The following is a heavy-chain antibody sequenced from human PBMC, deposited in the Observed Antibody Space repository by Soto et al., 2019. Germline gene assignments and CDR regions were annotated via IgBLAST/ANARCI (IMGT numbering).Heavy chain of an antibody. CDR2: IYYSGSS. CDR1: GGSISSGGYY. CDR3: ARGGSSWTPDWFDP. Sequence: SETLSLTCTVSGGSISSGGYYWSWIRQHPGKGLEWIGYIYYSGSSYYNPSLKSRVTISVDTSKNQFSLKLSSVTAADTAVYYCARGGSSWTPDWFDPWGQGTLGTVSS. V-gene: IGHV4-31*03. D-gene: IGHD6-13*01. J-gene: IGHJ5*02.